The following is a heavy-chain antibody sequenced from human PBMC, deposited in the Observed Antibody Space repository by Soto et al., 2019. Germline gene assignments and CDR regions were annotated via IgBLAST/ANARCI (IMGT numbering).Heavy chain of an antibody. CDR1: GFTFGDYA. CDR2: IRSKAYGGTT. CDR3: TSASIAARPSDYYYYGMDV. D-gene: IGHD6-6*01. J-gene: IGHJ6*02. Sequence: GGSLRLSCTASGFTFGDYAMSWVRQAPGKGLEWVGFIRSKAYGGTTEYAASVKGRFTISRDDSKSIAYLQMNSLKTEDTAVYYCTSASIAARPSDYYYYGMDVWGQGTTVTVSS. V-gene: IGHV3-49*04.